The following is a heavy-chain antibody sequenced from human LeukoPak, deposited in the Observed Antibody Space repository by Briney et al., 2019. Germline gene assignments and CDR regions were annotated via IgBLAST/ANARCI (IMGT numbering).Heavy chain of an antibody. J-gene: IGHJ4*02. D-gene: IGHD3-10*01. CDR1: GFTFSGFW. CDR3: ARDGSYGSSYFDY. Sequence: PGGSLRLSCAASGFTFSGFWMSWVRQAPGKGLEWVSVIYGGGNIYYADSVKSRFTISRDNSKNTLYLQMNSLRAEDTAVYYCARDGSYGSSYFDYWGQGTLVTVSS. CDR2: IYGGGNI. V-gene: IGHV3-66*01.